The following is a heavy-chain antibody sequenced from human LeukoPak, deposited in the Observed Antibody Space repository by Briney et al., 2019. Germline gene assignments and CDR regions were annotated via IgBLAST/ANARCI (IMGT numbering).Heavy chain of an antibody. CDR2: IGGSGGTT. J-gene: IGHJ3*02. CDR3: ARVLKYYDILTGYTTGRIHDAFDI. CDR1: GFTFSNYV. D-gene: IGHD3-9*01. Sequence: GGSLRLSCAASGFTFSNYVMSWVRQAPGKGLEWVSSIGGSGGTTYYADSVKGRFTISRDNSENTLYLQMTSLRAEDTAVYYCARVLKYYDILTGYTTGRIHDAFDIWGQGTMVTVSS. V-gene: IGHV3-23*01.